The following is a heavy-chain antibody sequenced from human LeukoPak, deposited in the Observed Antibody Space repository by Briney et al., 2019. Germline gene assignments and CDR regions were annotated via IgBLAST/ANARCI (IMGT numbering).Heavy chain of an antibody. D-gene: IGHD3-3*01. J-gene: IGHJ6*02. Sequence: ASVKLSCKASGYTFTSYDINWGGQATGQGLGWMGWMDPKSGNTAYAQTFQGRVTMTRNTSISTAYMELSSLRSEDTAVYYCARGPLYYDFWSGYYSSYYGMDVWGQGTTVTVSS. V-gene: IGHV1-8*01. CDR2: MDPKSGNT. CDR3: ARGPLYYDFWSGYYSSYYGMDV. CDR1: GYTFTSYD.